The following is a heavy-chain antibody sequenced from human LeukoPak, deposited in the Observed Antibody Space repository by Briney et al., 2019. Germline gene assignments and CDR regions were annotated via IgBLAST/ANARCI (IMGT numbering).Heavy chain of an antibody. CDR1: GGTFSSYA. D-gene: IGHD6-13*01. J-gene: IGHJ3*02. V-gene: IGHV1-69*05. CDR2: IIPIFGTA. Sequence: SVKVSCKASGGTFSSYAISWVRQAPGQGLEWMGGIIPIFGTANYAQKFQGRVTMTTDTSTSTAYMELRSLRSDDTAVYYCARVGYSSSWYVGRGAFDIWGQGTMVTVSS. CDR3: ARVGYSSSWYVGRGAFDI.